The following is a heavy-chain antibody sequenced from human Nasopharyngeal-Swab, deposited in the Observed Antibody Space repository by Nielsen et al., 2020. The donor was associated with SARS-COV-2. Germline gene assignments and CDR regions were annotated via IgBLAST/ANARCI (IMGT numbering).Heavy chain of an antibody. V-gene: IGHV1-46*01. D-gene: IGHD2-21*02. CDR2: INPSGGST. CDR1: GYTFTSYY. CDR3: ARDEGWIVVVTAILDY. J-gene: IGHJ4*02. Sequence: ASVKVSCKAYGYTFTSYYMHWARQAPGQGLEWMGIINPSGGSTSYAQKFQGRVTMTRDTSTSTVYMELSSLRSEDTAVYYCARDEGWIVVVTAILDYWGQGTLVTVSS.